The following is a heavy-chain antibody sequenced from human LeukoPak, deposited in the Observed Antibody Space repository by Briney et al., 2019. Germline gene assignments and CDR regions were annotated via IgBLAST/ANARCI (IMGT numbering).Heavy chain of an antibody. CDR1: GFTFSAYT. J-gene: IGHJ4*02. CDR2: ISSGSSSV. D-gene: IGHD5-12*01. CDR3: ARPVDYNAGDY. Sequence: GGSLRLSCSASGFTFSAYTMNWVRQAPGQGLEWVSYISSGSSSVYYADSVKGRFTISRDNAKNSLYLQMNSLRAEDTAVYYCARPVDYNAGDYWGQGTLVTVSS. V-gene: IGHV3-48*04.